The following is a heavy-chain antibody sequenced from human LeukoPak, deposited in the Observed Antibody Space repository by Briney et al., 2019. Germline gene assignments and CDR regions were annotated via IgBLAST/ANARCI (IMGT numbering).Heavy chain of an antibody. CDR1: GGSITSSSYY. J-gene: IGHJ5*02. CDR3: ARAFSSGYWFDP. CDR2: ISHSGST. Sequence: SETLSLTCSVSGGSITSSSYYWVWIRQPPGKGLEWIGSISHSGSTYYNSSLKSRVTISVDTSKNQFSLKLSSVTAADTAVYYCARAFSSGYWFDPWGQGTLVTVSS. D-gene: IGHD3-22*01. V-gene: IGHV4-39*01.